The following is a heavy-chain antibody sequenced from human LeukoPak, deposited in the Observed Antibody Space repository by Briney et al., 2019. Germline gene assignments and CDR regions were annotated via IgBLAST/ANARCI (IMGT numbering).Heavy chain of an antibody. CDR2: ISSSSSFI. D-gene: IGHD3-16*01. V-gene: IGHV3-21*01. J-gene: IGHJ4*02. CDR3: AREFMGVYFDY. CDR1: GFTFSSYS. Sequence: PGGSLRLSCAASGFTFSSYSMNWVRQAPGKGLEWVSSISSSSSFIYYADSMKGRFTISRDNAKNSLYLQMNSLRAEDTAVYYCAREFMGVYFDYWGQGTLVTVSS.